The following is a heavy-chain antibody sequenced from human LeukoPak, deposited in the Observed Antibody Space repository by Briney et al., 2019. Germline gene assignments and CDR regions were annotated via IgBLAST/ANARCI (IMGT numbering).Heavy chain of an antibody. CDR1: GGSISSYY. J-gene: IGHJ4*02. D-gene: IGHD1-26*01. Sequence: SETLSLTCTVSGGSISSYYWSGVRQPPGKGLEGIRDIYYSGSTHYTPALKSRVTISVDTSKNQFSLKLSSVTAADTAVYYCARRLSGSYHFDYWGQGTLVTVSS. CDR2: IYYSGST. V-gene: IGHV4-59*08. CDR3: ARRLSGSYHFDY.